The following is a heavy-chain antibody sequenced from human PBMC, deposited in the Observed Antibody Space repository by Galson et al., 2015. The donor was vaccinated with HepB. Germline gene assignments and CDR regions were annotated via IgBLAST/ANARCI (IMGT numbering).Heavy chain of an antibody. Sequence: SLRLSCAASGFTFSSYWMSWVRQAPGKGLEWVANIKQDGSEKYYVDSVKGRFTISRDNAKNSLYLQMNSLKTEDTAVYYCTTGTWIQLSLPDYWGQGTLVTVSS. V-gene: IGHV3-7*03. D-gene: IGHD5-18*01. CDR1: GFTFSSYW. CDR2: IKQDGSEK. J-gene: IGHJ4*02. CDR3: TTGTWIQLSLPDY.